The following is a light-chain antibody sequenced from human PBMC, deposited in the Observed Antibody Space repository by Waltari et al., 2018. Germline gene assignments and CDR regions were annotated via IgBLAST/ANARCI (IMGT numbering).Light chain of an antibody. V-gene: IGLV2-14*03. CDR2: AVS. CDR1: SSDVGGYNY. J-gene: IGLJ2*01. Sequence: QSALTQPASVSGSPGQSITISCTGTSSDVGGYNYVAWYQQYPGKAPILLLFAVSRCAWGVSNRFSGSMSGNTASLTISGLQAEDDADYYCSSYTTTSAIIFGGGTTLTVL. CDR3: SSYTTTSAII.